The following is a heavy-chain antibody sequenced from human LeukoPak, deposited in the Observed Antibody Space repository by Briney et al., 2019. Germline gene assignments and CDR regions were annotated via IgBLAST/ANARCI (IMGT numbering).Heavy chain of an antibody. CDR2: IYYSGST. J-gene: IGHJ5*02. CDR1: GGSISSGGYY. CDR3: ASSTSGYPGWFDP. V-gene: IGHV4-31*03. D-gene: IGHD3-22*01. Sequence: PSETLSLTCTVSGGSISSGGYYWSWIRQHPGKGLEWIGYIYYSGSTYYNPSLKSRVTISVDTSKNQFSLKLSSVTAADTAVYYCASSTSGYPGWFDPWGQGTLVTVSS.